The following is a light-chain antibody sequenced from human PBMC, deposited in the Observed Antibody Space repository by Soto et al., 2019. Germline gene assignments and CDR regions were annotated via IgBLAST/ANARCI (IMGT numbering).Light chain of an antibody. CDR2: KAS. CDR3: HHYNSYSEA. J-gene: IGKJ1*01. V-gene: IGKV1-5*03. Sequence: DIQMTQSPSTLSGSVGDRVTITCRASQTISSWLAWYQQKPGKAPKLLIDKASTLKSGVPSRFRGSGSGTEFTLTISSLQPDDFATYYCHHYNSYSEAFGQGTKV. CDR1: QTISSW.